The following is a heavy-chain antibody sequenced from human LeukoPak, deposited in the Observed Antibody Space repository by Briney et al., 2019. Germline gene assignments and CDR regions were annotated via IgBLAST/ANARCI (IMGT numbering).Heavy chain of an antibody. CDR3: ARGRWLQFHFDY. J-gene: IGHJ4*02. V-gene: IGHV1-3*01. CDR1: GYTFTSYA. Sequence: ASVKVSCKASGYTFTSYAMHWVRQAPGQRLEWMGWINAGNGNTKYSQKFQGRVTITRDTSASTAYMELSSLRSEDTAVYYCARGRWLQFHFDYWGQGTLVTVSS. D-gene: IGHD5-24*01. CDR2: INAGNGNT.